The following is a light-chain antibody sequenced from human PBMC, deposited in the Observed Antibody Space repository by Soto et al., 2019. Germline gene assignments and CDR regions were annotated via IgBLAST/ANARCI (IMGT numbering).Light chain of an antibody. CDR1: RSVSSN. Sequence: SRVTVSLPPSERVTXSCRASRSVSSNLAWYQQKPGQANRLIIYGASGRATGITDRLSGSGSGTDFTLTISSLEPEDFAVYYCQQYGSPPRTFGQGTKL. CDR3: QQYGSPPRT. CDR2: GAS. V-gene: IGKV3-20*01. J-gene: IGKJ5*01.